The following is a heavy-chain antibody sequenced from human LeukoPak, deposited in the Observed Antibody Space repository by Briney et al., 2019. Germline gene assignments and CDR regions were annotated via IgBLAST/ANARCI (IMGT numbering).Heavy chain of an antibody. D-gene: IGHD3-9*01. Sequence: SLRLSCAASGFTFSSYGMHWVRQAPGKGLEWVAVISYDGSNKYYADSVKGRFTISRDNSKNTLYLQMNSLRAEDAAVYYCAKDLESLRYFDWLPDYWGQGTLVTVSS. V-gene: IGHV3-30*18. CDR1: GFTFSSYG. CDR3: AKDLESLRYFDWLPDY. J-gene: IGHJ4*02. CDR2: ISYDGSNK.